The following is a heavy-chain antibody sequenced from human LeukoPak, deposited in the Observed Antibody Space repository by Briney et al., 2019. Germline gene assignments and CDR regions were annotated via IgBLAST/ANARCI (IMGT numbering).Heavy chain of an antibody. CDR2: INPNSGGT. V-gene: IGHV1-2*02. CDR1: GSTFTGYY. CDR3: AREDFSGEHDY. D-gene: IGHD3-3*01. Sequence: GGPVKVSFKASGSTFTGYYMHWVRQAPGQGLEWMGWINPNSGGTNYAQKFQGRVTMTRDTSISTAYMELSRLRSDDTAVYYCAREDFSGEHDYWGQGTLVTVSS. J-gene: IGHJ4*02.